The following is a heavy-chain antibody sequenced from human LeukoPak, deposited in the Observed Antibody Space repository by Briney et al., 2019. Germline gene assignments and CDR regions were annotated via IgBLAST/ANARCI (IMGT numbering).Heavy chain of an antibody. Sequence: SETLSLTCAVSGGSIPSRGYYWSWIRQYPGKGLEWIGHIYSSGSTYYNPSLKSRHTISVDTSKNQFSLKVTSVTAADTAVYYCARGAYSYRFDYWGPGTLVTVSS. CDR3: ARGAYSYRFDY. CDR2: IYSSGST. J-gene: IGHJ4*02. CDR1: GGSIPSRGYY. V-gene: IGHV4-31*11. D-gene: IGHD5-18*01.